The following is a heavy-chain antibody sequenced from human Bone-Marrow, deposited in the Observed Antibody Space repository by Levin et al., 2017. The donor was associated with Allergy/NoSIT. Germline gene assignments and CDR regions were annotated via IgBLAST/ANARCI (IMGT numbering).Heavy chain of an antibody. CDR1: DGSIRNYY. Sequence: PGGSLRLSCSVSDGSIRNYYWSWIRQSPGKGLEWIGDIYHSGSSNYNPSLKSRVTMSVDTSKNQFSLTLSSVTAADTAVYFCARLYGKVAFDIWGQGTMVTVSS. J-gene: IGHJ3*02. CDR2: IYHSGSS. V-gene: IGHV4-59*08. CDR3: ARLYGKVAFDI. D-gene: IGHD2-8*01.